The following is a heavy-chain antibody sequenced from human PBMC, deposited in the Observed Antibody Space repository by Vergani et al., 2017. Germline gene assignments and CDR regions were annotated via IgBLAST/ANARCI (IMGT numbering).Heavy chain of an antibody. CDR2: IYYSGST. CDR1: GGSISSYY. CDR3: ARVDTAMVIGDYYYYYGMDV. J-gene: IGHJ6*02. V-gene: IGHV4-59*01. Sequence: QVQLQESGPGLVKPSETLSITCTVPGGSISSYYWSWIRQPPGKGLEWIGYIYYSGSTNYNPSLKSRVTISVDTSKNQFSLKLSSVTAADTAVYYCARVDTAMVIGDYYYYYGMDVWGQGTTVTVSS. D-gene: IGHD5-18*01.